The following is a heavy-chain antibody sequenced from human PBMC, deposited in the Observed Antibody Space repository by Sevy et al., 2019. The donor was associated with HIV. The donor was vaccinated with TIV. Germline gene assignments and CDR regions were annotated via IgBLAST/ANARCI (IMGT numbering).Heavy chain of an antibody. CDR1: GYTFTSYD. V-gene: IGHV1-8*02. D-gene: IGHD3-3*01. J-gene: IGHJ6*02. Sequence: ASVKVSCKASGYTFTSYDINWVRQATGQGLEWMGWMNPNSGNTGYAQKFQGRVTMTRNTSISTAYMELSSLRSEDTAVYYCATGVHDFWSGYFHYYSMDVWGQGTTVTVSS. CDR2: MNPNSGNT. CDR3: ATGVHDFWSGYFHYYSMDV.